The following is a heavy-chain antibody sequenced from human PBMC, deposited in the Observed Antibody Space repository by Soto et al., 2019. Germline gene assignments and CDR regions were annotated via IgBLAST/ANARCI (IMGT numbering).Heavy chain of an antibody. J-gene: IGHJ6*02. Sequence: SETLSLTCTVSGGSISGYYWSWIRQPPGKGLEWIGYMYNTGSTVYNPSFKSRVTISVDTSKNQFSLKLNSVSAADTAVYYCARDLWGYCGTDCYPLDVWGQGTTVTVSS. CDR3: ARDLWGYCGTDCYPLDV. D-gene: IGHD2-21*02. CDR1: GGSISGYY. V-gene: IGHV4-59*01. CDR2: MYNTGST.